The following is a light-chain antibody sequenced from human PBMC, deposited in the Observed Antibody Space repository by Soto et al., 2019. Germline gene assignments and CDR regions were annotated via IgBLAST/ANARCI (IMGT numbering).Light chain of an antibody. CDR1: QRISNY. CDR3: QKSYSTPYT. V-gene: IGKV1-39*01. CDR2: AAS. Sequence: DIQMTQSPSSLSASVGDRVTITCRASQRISNYLNWYQQKPGKAPKLLIFAASSLQSGVPSRFSGSGSGTDFTLTISGLQPEDLATYYCQKSYSTPYTFGQGTKLEIK. J-gene: IGKJ2*01.